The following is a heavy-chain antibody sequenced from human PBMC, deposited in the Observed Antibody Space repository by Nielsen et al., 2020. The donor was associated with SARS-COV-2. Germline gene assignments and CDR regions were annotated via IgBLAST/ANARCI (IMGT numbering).Heavy chain of an antibody. Sequence: ASVKVSCKASGYTFTSYAMHWVRQAPGQRLEWMGWINAGNGNTKYSQKFQGRVTITRDTSASTAYMELSSLRSEDTAVYYCATDRSYIAAAGILDYWGQRTLVTVSS. J-gene: IGHJ4*02. D-gene: IGHD6-13*01. CDR2: INAGNGNT. CDR1: GYTFTSYA. V-gene: IGHV1-3*01. CDR3: ATDRSYIAAAGILDY.